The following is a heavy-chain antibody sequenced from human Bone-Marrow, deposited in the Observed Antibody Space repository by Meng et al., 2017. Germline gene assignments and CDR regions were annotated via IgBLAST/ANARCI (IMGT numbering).Heavy chain of an antibody. D-gene: IGHD5-12*01. CDR2: INWNGGST. V-gene: IGHV3-20*04. CDR1: GFTFDDYG. CDR3: ARDTKWLRDYYFDY. J-gene: IGHJ4*02. Sequence: GESLKISCAASGFTFDDYGMSWVRQAPGKGLEWVSGINWNGGSTGYADSVKGRFTISRDNAKNSLYLQMNSLRAEDTAVDYCARDTKWLRDYYFDYWGQGTLVTVSS.